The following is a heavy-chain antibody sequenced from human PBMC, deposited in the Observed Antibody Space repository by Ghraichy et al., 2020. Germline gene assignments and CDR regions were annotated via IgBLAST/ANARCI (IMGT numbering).Heavy chain of an antibody. D-gene: IGHD1-26*01. CDR3: ERHVWELNAFDI. V-gene: IGHV4-59*08. J-gene: IGHJ3*02. Sequence: SETLSLTCTVSGCSISSYYWSWIRQPPGKGLEWIGYIYYSGSTNYNPSLKSRVTISVDTSKNQFSLKLSSVTAADTAVYYCERHVWELNAFDIWGQGTMVTVSS. CDR1: GCSISSYY. CDR2: IYYSGST.